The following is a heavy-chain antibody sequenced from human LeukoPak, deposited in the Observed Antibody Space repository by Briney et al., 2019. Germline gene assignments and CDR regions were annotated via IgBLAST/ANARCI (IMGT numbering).Heavy chain of an antibody. CDR2: IYYSGST. J-gene: IGHJ4*02. V-gene: IGHV4-31*03. CDR3: ARPYYYGSGREFDY. D-gene: IGHD3-10*01. Sequence: SETLSLTCTVSGGSISSGGYYWSWIRQHPGKGLEWIGYIYYSGSTYYNPSLKSRVTISVDTSKNQFSLKLSSVTVADTAVYYCARPYYYGSGREFDYWGQGTLVTVSS. CDR1: GGSISSGGYY.